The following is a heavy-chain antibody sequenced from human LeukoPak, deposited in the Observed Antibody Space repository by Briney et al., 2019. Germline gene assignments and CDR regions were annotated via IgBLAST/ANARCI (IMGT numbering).Heavy chain of an antibody. CDR2: IYTSGST. Sequence: SETLSLTCTVSGGSIRSYYWSWIRQPAGKGLEWIGRIYTSGSTNYNPSLKSRVTMSVDTSKNQFSLKLSSVTAADTAVYYCARDHSYYDFWSGYYTNWFDPWGQGTLVTVSS. J-gene: IGHJ5*02. V-gene: IGHV4-4*07. D-gene: IGHD3-3*01. CDR1: GGSIRSYY. CDR3: ARDHSYYDFWSGYYTNWFDP.